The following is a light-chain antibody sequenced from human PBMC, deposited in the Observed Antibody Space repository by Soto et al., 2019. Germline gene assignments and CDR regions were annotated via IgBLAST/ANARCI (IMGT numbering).Light chain of an antibody. Sequence: EIVMTQSPASLSVSPGDGATLSCRASQSVASNVAWYQQKPGQGPRLLIHGASTRPVGVPARFSDSGSGTDFTLTVDSLQSKDFAFYYCQQYHNWPPQYTFGQGTKLQIK. J-gene: IGKJ2*01. CDR1: QSVASN. CDR3: QQYHNWPPQYT. V-gene: IGKV3-15*01. CDR2: GAS.